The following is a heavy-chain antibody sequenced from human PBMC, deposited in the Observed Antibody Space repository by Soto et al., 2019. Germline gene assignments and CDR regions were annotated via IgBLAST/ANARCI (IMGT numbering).Heavy chain of an antibody. D-gene: IGHD2-8*02. CDR2: IYPDDSDT. J-gene: IGHJ4*02. CDR3: ASSVLVTSTMNYFDL. CDR1: GYSFSNFW. V-gene: IGHV5-51*01. Sequence: GESLKISCHASGYSFSNFWIALVLQMRPEGLEWLGIIYPDDSDTRYSPSFLGQVTISADKSIKTTYLQWSSLKASDTAIYFCASSVLVTSTMNYFDLWGQGTLVTVSS.